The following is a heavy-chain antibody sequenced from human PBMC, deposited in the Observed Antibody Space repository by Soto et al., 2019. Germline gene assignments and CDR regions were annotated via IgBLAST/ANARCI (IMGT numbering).Heavy chain of an antibody. V-gene: IGHV5-51*01. Sequence: GESLKISCKASGYTYTNYWLGWVRQMPGKGLEWMGILYPGDSDTRYSPSFEGQVTISADKSITTAYLQWSSLRASDTAMYYCARLHTGTARPDYWGQGTQVTVSS. J-gene: IGHJ4*02. CDR1: GYTYTNYW. CDR3: ARLHTGTARPDY. CDR2: LYPGDSDT. D-gene: IGHD1-1*01.